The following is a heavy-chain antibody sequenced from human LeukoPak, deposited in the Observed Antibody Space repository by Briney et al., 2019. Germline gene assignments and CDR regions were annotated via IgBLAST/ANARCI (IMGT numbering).Heavy chain of an antibody. V-gene: IGHV3-30*18. Sequence: GGSLRLSCAASGFTFSSYGMHWVRQAPGKGLEWVAVISYDGSNKYYADSVKGRFTISRDNSKNTLYLQMNSLRAEDTAVYYCAKDRSFWSGPPGLYYMDVWGKGTTVTVSS. D-gene: IGHD3-3*01. J-gene: IGHJ6*03. CDR3: AKDRSFWSGPPGLYYMDV. CDR2: ISYDGSNK. CDR1: GFTFSSYG.